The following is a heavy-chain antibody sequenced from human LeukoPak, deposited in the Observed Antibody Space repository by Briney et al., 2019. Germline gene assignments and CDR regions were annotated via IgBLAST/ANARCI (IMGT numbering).Heavy chain of an antibody. V-gene: IGHV1-46*01. CDR3: ARETRPPPGDAFDI. Sequence: GASVKVSCKASGYTFTSYYMHWVRQAPGQGLEWMGIINPSGGSTSYAQRFQGRVTITADESTSTAYMELSSLRSEDTAVYYCARETRPPPGDAFDIWGQGTMVTVSS. CDR2: INPSGGST. CDR1: GYTFTSYY. J-gene: IGHJ3*02. D-gene: IGHD6-25*01.